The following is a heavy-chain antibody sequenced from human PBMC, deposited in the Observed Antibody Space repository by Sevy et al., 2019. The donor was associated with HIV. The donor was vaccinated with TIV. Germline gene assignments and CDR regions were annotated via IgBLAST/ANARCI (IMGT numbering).Heavy chain of an antibody. CDR3: ASAATEYTSSSVWFDP. CDR2: ISYTGNT. CDR1: GGSISSGNYY. D-gene: IGHD6-6*01. V-gene: IGHV4-30-4*01. J-gene: IGHJ5*02. Sequence: SETLSLTCTVSGGSISSGNYYWHWIRQPPGKGLEWIGYISYTGNTYYNPSLKGPVTISVDTSNNQFSLRLTSVTAAAAAVYYCASAATEYTSSSVWFDPWGQGTLVTVSS.